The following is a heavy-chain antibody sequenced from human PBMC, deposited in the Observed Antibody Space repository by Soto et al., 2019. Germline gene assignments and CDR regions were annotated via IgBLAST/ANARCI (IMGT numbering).Heavy chain of an antibody. CDR2: IYSGGNT. Sequence: GESLKISCAASGFTVSDNYMSWVRQAPGKGLEWVSVIYSGGNTYYADSVKGRFTISRDDSKNTVYLQMNSLRADDTAVYYCARQRTFGDFDYWGQGTLVTVSS. V-gene: IGHV3-53*01. J-gene: IGHJ4*02. CDR3: ARQRTFGDFDY. D-gene: IGHD3-10*01. CDR1: GFTVSDNY.